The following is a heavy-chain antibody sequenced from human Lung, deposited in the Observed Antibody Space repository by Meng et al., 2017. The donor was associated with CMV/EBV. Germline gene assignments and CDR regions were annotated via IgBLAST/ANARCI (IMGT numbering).Heavy chain of an antibody. CDR3: ARDFRSFKRGEAQDY. V-gene: IGHV3-33*01. D-gene: IGHD3-10*01. CDR2: IWYDGSNK. Sequence: SCAASGFTFSSYGMHWVRQAPGKGLEWVAVIWYDGSNKYYADSVKGRFTISRDNSKNTLYLQMNSLRAEDTAMYYCARDFRSFKRGEAQDYWGQGTXVTVSS. J-gene: IGHJ4*02. CDR1: GFTFSSYG.